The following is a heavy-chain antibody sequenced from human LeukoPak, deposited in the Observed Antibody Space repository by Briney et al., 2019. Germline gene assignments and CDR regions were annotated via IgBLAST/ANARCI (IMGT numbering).Heavy chain of an antibody. V-gene: IGHV3-9*01. CDR2: ISWNSGSI. D-gene: IGHD6-19*01. CDR3: AKDLASIAVAVDT. CDR1: GFTFDDYA. Sequence: PGGSLRLSCAASGFTFDDYAMHWVRQAPGKGLEWVSGISWNSGSIGYADSVKGRFTISRDNAKNSLYLQMNSLRAEDTALYYCAKDLASIAVAVDTWGQGTMVTVSS. J-gene: IGHJ3*02.